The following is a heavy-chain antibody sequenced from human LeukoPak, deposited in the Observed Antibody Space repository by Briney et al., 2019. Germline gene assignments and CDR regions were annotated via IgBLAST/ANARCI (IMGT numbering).Heavy chain of an antibody. Sequence: PSETLSLTCTVSGGSISSGGYYWSWIRQHPGKGLEWIGYIYYSGSTYYNPSLKSRVTISVDTSKNQFSLKLSSVTAADTAVYYCARDFGSYGLRGAFDIWGQGTMVTVSS. CDR2: IYYSGST. CDR3: ARDFGSYGLRGAFDI. V-gene: IGHV4-31*03. CDR1: GGSISSGGYY. D-gene: IGHD5-18*01. J-gene: IGHJ3*02.